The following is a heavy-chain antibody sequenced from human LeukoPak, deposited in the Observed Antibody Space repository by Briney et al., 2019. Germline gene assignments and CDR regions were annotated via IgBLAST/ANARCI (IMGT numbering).Heavy chain of an antibody. J-gene: IGHJ4*02. V-gene: IGHV1-2*02. CDR2: INPNSGGT. Sequence: GASVKVSCKASGYTFTGYYMHWVRQAPGQGLEWRGWINPNSGGTNYAQKFQGRVTMTRDTSISTAYMELSRLRSDDTAVYYCARDQTTMVRGVIPGYWGQGTLVTVSS. D-gene: IGHD3-10*01. CDR3: ARDQTTMVRGVIPGY. CDR1: GYTFTGYY.